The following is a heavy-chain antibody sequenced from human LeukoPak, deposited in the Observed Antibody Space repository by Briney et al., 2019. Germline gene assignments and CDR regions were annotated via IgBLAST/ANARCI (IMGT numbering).Heavy chain of an antibody. J-gene: IGHJ4*02. CDR2: IKSKTDGGTT. D-gene: IGHD3-10*01. V-gene: IGHV3-15*01. Sequence: PGGSLRLSCAASGFTLSNAWMSWVRQAPGKGLEWVGRIKSKTDGGTTDYAAPVKGRFTISRDDSKNTLYLQMNSLKTEDTAVYYCTTEVLWFGGYNMYCFDSWGQGTLVTVSS. CDR3: TTEVLWFGGYNMYCFDS. CDR1: GFTLSNAW.